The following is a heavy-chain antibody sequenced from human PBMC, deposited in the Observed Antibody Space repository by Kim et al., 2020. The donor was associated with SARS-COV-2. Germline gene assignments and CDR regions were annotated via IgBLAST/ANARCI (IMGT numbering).Heavy chain of an antibody. J-gene: IGHJ4*02. CDR2: IYYSGST. CDR1: GGSISSSSYY. V-gene: IGHV4-39*01. D-gene: IGHD6-13*01. CDR3: ARRIAAAVVVSH. Sequence: SETLSLTCTVSGGSISSSSYYWGWIRQPPGKGLEWIGSIYYSGSTYYNPSLKSRVTISVDTSKNQFSLKLSSVTAADTAVYYCARRIAAAVVVSHWGQGTLVTVSS.